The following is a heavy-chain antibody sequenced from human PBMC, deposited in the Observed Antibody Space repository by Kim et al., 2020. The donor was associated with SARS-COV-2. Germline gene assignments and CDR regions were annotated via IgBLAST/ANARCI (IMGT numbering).Heavy chain of an antibody. CDR2: IIPIFGTA. Sequence: SVKVSCKASGGTFSSYAISWVRQAPGQGLEWMGGIIPIFGTANYAQKFQGRVTITADESTSTAYMELSSLRSEDTAVYYCARVDDSSGYYYGRWFDPWGQGTLVTVSS. CDR1: GGTFSSYA. J-gene: IGHJ5*02. V-gene: IGHV1-69*13. D-gene: IGHD3-22*01. CDR3: ARVDDSSGYYYGRWFDP.